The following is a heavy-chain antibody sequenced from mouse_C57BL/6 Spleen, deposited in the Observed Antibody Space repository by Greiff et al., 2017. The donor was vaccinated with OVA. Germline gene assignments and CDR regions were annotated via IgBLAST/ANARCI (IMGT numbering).Heavy chain of an antibody. CDR2: INPNNGGT. J-gene: IGHJ1*03. D-gene: IGHD1-1*01. Sequence: VQLQQSGPELVKPGASVKISCKASGYTFTDYYMNWVKQSHGKSLEWIGDINPNNGGTSYNQKFKGKATLTVDKSSSTAYMELRSLTSEDSAVYYCARWYYGSSSHWYFDVWGTGTTVTVSS. CDR1: GYTFTDYY. CDR3: ARWYYGSSSHWYFDV. V-gene: IGHV1-26*01.